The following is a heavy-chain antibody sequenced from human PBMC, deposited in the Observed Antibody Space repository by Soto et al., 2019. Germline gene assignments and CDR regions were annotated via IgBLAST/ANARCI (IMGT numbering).Heavy chain of an antibody. Sequence: GGSLRLSCTAPGFTFCDYAMSWFRQAPGKGLEWVGFIRSKAYGGTTEYAASVKGRFTISRDDSKSIACLQMNSLKTEDTAVYYCTREREYQLLYPDYYYLDAWGKGTTVTVSS. CDR1: GFTFCDYA. D-gene: IGHD2-2*02. V-gene: IGHV3-49*03. CDR3: TREREYQLLYPDYYYLDA. CDR2: IRSKAYGGTT. J-gene: IGHJ6*03.